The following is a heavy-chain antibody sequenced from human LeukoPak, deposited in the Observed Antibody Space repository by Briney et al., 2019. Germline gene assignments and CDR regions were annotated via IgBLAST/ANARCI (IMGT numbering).Heavy chain of an antibody. CDR2: LKPDGSDK. CDR3: ATISAQSFDI. J-gene: IGHJ3*02. CDR1: GFSFRSHW. D-gene: IGHD5-24*01. V-gene: IGHV3-7*01. Sequence: GGSLRLPCVGSGFSFRSHWVNWVRPSPGKGLEGGANLKPDGSDKYYVDPAASRFTVSRDNAKNSAFLQMNSLSAEDTAIYYCATISAQSFDIWGQGTLVSVSS.